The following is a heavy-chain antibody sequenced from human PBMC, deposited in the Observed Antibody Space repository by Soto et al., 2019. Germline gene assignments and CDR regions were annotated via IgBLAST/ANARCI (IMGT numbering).Heavy chain of an antibody. V-gene: IGHV3-30*18. D-gene: IGHD3-22*01. CDR1: GFTFSSYG. CDR3: AKAYYYDSSGRDYCYYYGMDV. Sequence: HPGGSLRLSCAATGFTFSSYGMHWVRQAPGKGLEWVAVISYDGSNKYYADSVKGRFTISRDNSKNTLYLQMNSLRAEDTAVYYCAKAYYYDSSGRDYCYYYGMDVWGQGTTVTVSS. J-gene: IGHJ6*02. CDR2: ISYDGSNK.